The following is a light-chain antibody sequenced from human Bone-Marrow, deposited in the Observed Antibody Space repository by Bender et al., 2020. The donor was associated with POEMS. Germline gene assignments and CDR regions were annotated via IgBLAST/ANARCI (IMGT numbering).Light chain of an antibody. Sequence: QSVLTQPPSVSGAPGQGVTISCTGSSSNIGAGHVVHWYQQHPGKAPKLMIYEVSKRPSGVSNRFSGSKSGNTASLTISGLQAEDEADYYCCSYAGSSRVFGGGTKLTVL. CDR2: EVS. J-gene: IGLJ3*02. CDR1: SSNIGAGHV. V-gene: IGLV2-23*02. CDR3: CSYAGSSRV.